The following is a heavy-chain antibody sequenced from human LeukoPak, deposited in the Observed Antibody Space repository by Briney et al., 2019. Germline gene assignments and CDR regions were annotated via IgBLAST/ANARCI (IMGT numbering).Heavy chain of an antibody. D-gene: IGHD2-2*01. Sequence: ASVKVSCKASGYTFTGYYMHWVRQAPGQGLEWXXWINPNSGGTNYAQKFQGRVTMTRDTSISTAYMELSRLRSDDTAVYYCARARYQLLLDAFDIWGQGTMVTVSS. V-gene: IGHV1-2*02. CDR3: ARARYQLLLDAFDI. J-gene: IGHJ3*02. CDR1: GYTFTGYY. CDR2: INPNSGGT.